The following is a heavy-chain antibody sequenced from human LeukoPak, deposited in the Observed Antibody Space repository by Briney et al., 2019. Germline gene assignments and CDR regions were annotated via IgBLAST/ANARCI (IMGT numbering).Heavy chain of an antibody. J-gene: IGHJ4*02. D-gene: IGHD4-17*01. CDR1: GGSISSSSYF. CDR2: IFYSGST. V-gene: IGHV4-39*01. Sequence: SGTLSLTCTVSGGSISSSSYFWGWIRQPPGKGLEWIGSIFYSGSTYYNPSLNSRVTISIDTSKNQFSLRLSSVTAADTAVYYCARQMNTVTADYWGQGALVTVSS. CDR3: ARQMNTVTADY.